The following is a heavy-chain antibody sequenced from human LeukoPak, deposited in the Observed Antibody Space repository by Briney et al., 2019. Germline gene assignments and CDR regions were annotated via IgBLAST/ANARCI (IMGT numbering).Heavy chain of an antibody. D-gene: IGHD2-2*01. V-gene: IGHV3-33*01. CDR3: AREGAPAAIYVHWFDP. Sequence: PGRSLRLSCAASGFTFSSYGMHWVRQAPGRGLEWVAVIWYDGSNKYYADSVKGRFTICRDNSKNTLYLQMNSLRAEDTAVYYCAREGAPAAIYVHWFDPWGQGTLVTVSS. CDR2: IWYDGSNK. CDR1: GFTFSSYG. J-gene: IGHJ5*02.